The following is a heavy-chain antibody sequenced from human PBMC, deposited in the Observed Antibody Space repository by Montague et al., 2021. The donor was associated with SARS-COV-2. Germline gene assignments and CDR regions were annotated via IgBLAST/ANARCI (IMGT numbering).Heavy chain of an antibody. Sequence: SLRLSCAASGFTFSSYAMSWVHQAPGKGLEWVSAISGSGGSTYYADFVKGRFTISRDNSKNTLYLQMNSLRAEDTAVYYCAKVRSYGSGWGYYYYYGMDVWGQGTTVTVSS. CDR3: AKVRSYGSGWGYYYYYGMDV. CDR2: ISGSGGST. D-gene: IGHD6-19*01. V-gene: IGHV3-23*01. CDR1: GFTFSSYA. J-gene: IGHJ6*02.